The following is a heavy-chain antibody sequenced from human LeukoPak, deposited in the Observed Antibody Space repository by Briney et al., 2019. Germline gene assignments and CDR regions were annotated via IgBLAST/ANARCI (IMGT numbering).Heavy chain of an antibody. J-gene: IGHJ4*02. CDR3: ARNEKGFCGGGSCPNPFYYFDY. CDR1: GYTFTGYY. CDR2: INPNSGGT. V-gene: IGHV1-2*04. Sequence: ASVKVSCKASGYTFTGYYMHWVRQAPGQGLEWMGWINPNSGGTNYAQKFQGWVTMTRDTSISTAYMELSRLRSDDTAVYYCARNEKGFCGGGSCPNPFYYFDYGAQGPLVTVSS. D-gene: IGHD2-15*01.